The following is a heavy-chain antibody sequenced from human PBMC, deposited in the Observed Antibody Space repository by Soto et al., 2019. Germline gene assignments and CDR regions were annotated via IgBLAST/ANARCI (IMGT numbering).Heavy chain of an antibody. CDR2: ISYAGSSK. D-gene: IGHD6-19*01. V-gene: IGHV3-30*18. CDR3: AKTITLSAIPSYSGDSTGRVAVVDS. CDR1: GFTFSAFG. Sequence: QVQLVESGGGVVQPGRSRRLSCAASGFTFSAFGMHWVRQAPGKGLEWAAVISYAGSSKHYADSVKGRFTISRDNSENLLSLQRDSVRYEDTAIYSCAKTITLSAIPSYSGDSTGRVAVVDSWGQGTLVTVSS. J-gene: IGHJ4*02.